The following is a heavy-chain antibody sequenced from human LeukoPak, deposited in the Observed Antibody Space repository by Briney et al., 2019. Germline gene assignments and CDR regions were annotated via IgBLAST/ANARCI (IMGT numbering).Heavy chain of an antibody. D-gene: IGHD3-16*02. V-gene: IGHV1-18*01. CDR2: ISAYNGST. CDR3: AVGFYDYVWGSYPSRSRFDY. J-gene: IGHJ4*02. Sequence: ASVKVSCKAYGYTFTSYGISWVRQAPGQGLEWMGWISAYNGSTNYAQKLQGRVTMTTDTSTSTAYMELRSLRSDDTAVYYCAVGFYDYVWGSYPSRSRFDYWGQGTLVTVSS. CDR1: GYTFTSYG.